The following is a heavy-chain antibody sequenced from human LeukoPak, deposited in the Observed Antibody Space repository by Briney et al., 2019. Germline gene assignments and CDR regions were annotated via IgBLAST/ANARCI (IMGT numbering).Heavy chain of an antibody. J-gene: IGHJ4*02. CDR3: AKGRGTVTHFDY. D-gene: IGHD4-17*01. CDR1: GFTFSNYG. V-gene: IGHV3-30*02. CDR2: IRYDGSNK. Sequence: PGGSLRLSCATSGFTFSNYGMHWVRQAPGKGLEWVAFIRYDGSNKYYADSVKGRFTISRDNSKNTLYLQMNSLRAEDTAVYYCAKGRGTVTHFDYWGQGTLVTVSS.